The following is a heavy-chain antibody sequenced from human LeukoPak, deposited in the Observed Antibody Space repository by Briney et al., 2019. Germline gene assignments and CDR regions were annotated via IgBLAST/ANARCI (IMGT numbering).Heavy chain of an antibody. CDR2: IYYSGST. CDR1: GYSIGSGHF. J-gene: IGHJ4*02. Sequence: SETLSLTCTVSGYSIGSGHFWGWIRQPPGKGLEWIGTIYYSGSTYYNPSLKSRVTISVDTSKNQFSLKLSSVSAADTAVYYCAGSLPYYDILTGYIFWGQGTLVTVSS. V-gene: IGHV4-38-2*02. D-gene: IGHD3-9*01. CDR3: AGSLPYYDILTGYIF.